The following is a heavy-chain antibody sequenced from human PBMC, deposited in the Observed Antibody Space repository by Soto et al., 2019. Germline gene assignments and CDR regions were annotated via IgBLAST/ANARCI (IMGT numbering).Heavy chain of an antibody. CDR3: ARDRRGPGAVTYQNQAYYFDY. J-gene: IGHJ4*02. Sequence: SQTLSLTCAISGDSVSSNSAAWNWIRQSPSRGLEWLGRTYYRSKWYNDYAVSVKSRITINPDTSKNQFSLQLNSVTPEETAVYYCARDRRGPGAVTYQNQAYYFDYWGQGTLVTVSS. CDR2: TYYRSKWYN. CDR1: GDSVSSNSAA. D-gene: IGHD6-19*01. V-gene: IGHV6-1*01.